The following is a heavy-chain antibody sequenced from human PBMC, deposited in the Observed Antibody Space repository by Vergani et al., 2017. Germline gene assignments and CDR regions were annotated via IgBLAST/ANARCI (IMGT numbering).Heavy chain of an antibody. CDR3: ARGNSAYPSSGMDV. CDR2: VYTSGST. V-gene: IGHV4-61*02. Sequence: QVQLQESGPGLVKPSQTLSLTCTVSGGSISSRTSYWSWNRQPAGKGLEWIGRVYTSGSTNYNPSLKSRVTMSVDTSKNQFSLKLSAVTATDTAVYYCARGNSAYPSSGMDVWGQGTTVIVSS. D-gene: IGHD1/OR15-1a*01. J-gene: IGHJ6*02. CDR1: GGSISSRTSY.